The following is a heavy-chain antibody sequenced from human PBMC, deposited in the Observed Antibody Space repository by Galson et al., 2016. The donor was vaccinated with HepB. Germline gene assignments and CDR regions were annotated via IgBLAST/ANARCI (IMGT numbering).Heavy chain of an antibody. CDR1: GFPFNVFV. Sequence: SLRLSCAGSGFPFNVFVMSWVRQAPGKGLEWVSSISGSGGRTHYSDSVKGRFTISRDNAKNSLYLQINSLSAEDTAVYYCARDRGGTYSNCFDYWGQGTMVTVSS. CDR2: ISGSGGRT. CDR3: ARDRGGTYSNCFDY. D-gene: IGHD1-26*01. J-gene: IGHJ4*02. V-gene: IGHV3-23*01.